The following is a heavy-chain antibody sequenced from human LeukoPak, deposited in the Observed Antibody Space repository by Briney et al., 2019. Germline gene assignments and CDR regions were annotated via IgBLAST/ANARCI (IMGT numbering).Heavy chain of an antibody. CDR3: ATVGTGDWCFDL. J-gene: IGHJ2*01. Sequence: SETLSLTCTVSGGSISRSYWSWIRQPPGKGLEWIGYIYYTGSTTYHPALKSRVTMSLDTFKNHFSLMMSSVTAADTAVYYCATVGTGDWCFDLWGRGTLVTVSS. D-gene: IGHD3/OR15-3a*01. CDR1: GGSISRSY. CDR2: IYYTGST. V-gene: IGHV4-59*01.